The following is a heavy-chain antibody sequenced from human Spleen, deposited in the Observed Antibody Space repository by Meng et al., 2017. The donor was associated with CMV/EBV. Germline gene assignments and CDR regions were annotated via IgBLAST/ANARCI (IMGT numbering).Heavy chain of an antibody. J-gene: IGHJ4*02. V-gene: IGHV3-43*01. D-gene: IGHD6-6*01. Sequence: ESLKIYCAASGFTFDDYTMHWVRQAPGKGLEWVSLISWDGVSTYYADSVKGRFTISRDNSKNSLYLQMNSLRTEDTALYYCAKDGRGSSGAYYFDYWGQGTLVTVSS. CDR2: ISWDGVST. CDR3: AKDGRGSSGAYYFDY. CDR1: GFTFDDYT.